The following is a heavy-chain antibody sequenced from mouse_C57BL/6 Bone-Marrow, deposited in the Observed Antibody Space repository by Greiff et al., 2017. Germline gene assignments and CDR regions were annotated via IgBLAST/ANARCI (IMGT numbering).Heavy chain of an antibody. V-gene: IGHV5-12*01. CDR1: GFTFSDYY. CDR3: ARQRTCYSDWYFDV. CDR2: ISNGGGST. Sequence: EVHLVESGGGLVQPGGSLKLSCAASGFTFSDYYMYWVRQTPEKRLEWVAYISNGGGSTYYPDTVKGRFTISRDNAKNTLYLQMSRLKSEDTAMYYCARQRTCYSDWYFDVWGTGTTVTVSS. D-gene: IGHD2-12*01. J-gene: IGHJ1*03.